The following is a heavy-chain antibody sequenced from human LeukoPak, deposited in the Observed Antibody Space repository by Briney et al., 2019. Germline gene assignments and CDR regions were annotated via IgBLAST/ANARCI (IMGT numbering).Heavy chain of an antibody. J-gene: IGHJ4*02. V-gene: IGHV3-30*02. D-gene: IGHD3-10*01. Sequence: GGSLRLSCAASGFTFSSYGMHWVRQAPGKGLEWVAFIRYDGSNKYYADSVKGRFTISRDNSKNTLYLQMSSLRAEDTAVYYCATGFYYGSGTYYVWGRGTLVTVSS. CDR2: IRYDGSNK. CDR1: GFTFSSYG. CDR3: ATGFYYGSGTYYV.